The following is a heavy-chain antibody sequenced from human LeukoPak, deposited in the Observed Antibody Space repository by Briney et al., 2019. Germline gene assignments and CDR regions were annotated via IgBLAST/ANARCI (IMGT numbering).Heavy chain of an antibody. D-gene: IGHD5-18*01. CDR3: ARDGYSYGYYYFNY. V-gene: IGHV3-21*01. CDR2: ISSSSSYI. J-gene: IGHJ4*02. CDR1: GFTFSSYS. Sequence: PGGSLRLSCAASGFTFSSYSMNWVRQAPGKGLEWVSSISSSSSYIYYADSVKGRFTISRDNAKNSLYLQMNSLRAEDTAVYYCARDGYSYGYYYFNYWGQGTLATVSS.